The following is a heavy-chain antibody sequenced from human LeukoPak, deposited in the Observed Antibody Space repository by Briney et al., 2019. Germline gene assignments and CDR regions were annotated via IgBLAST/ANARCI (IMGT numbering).Heavy chain of an antibody. CDR3: ARAVTYYYDSSGTYWYSDL. CDR2: IYYSGST. J-gene: IGHJ2*01. Sequence: PSETLSLTCTVSGGSISSYYWSWIRQPPGKGLEWIGYIYYSGSTNYNPSLKSRVTISVDTSKNQFSLKLSSVTAADTAVYYCARAVTYYYDSSGTYWYSDLWGRGTLVTVSS. CDR1: GGSISSYY. D-gene: IGHD3-22*01. V-gene: IGHV4-59*01.